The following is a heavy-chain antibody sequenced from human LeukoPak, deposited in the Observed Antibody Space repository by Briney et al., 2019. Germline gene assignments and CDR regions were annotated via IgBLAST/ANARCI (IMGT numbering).Heavy chain of an antibody. CDR1: GFTFSNYG. CDR3: ARPNGAILAPYYFDY. V-gene: IGHV3-33*01. D-gene: IGHD3-9*01. J-gene: IGHJ4*02. Sequence: PGRSLSLSCAASGFTFSNYGMHWVRQAPGKGLEWVAVIWYDGSNKYYAESVKGRFTISRDNSKNTLYLQMNSLRAEDTAVFYCARPNGAILAPYYFDYWGQGTLVTVS. CDR2: IWYDGSNK.